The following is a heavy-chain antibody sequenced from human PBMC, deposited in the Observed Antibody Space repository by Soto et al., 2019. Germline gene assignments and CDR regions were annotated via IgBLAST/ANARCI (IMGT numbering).Heavy chain of an antibody. V-gene: IGHV3-30*18. D-gene: IGHD3-3*01. CDR1: GFTFSSYG. CDR2: ISYDGSNK. CDR3: AKDGLRFLEWLSYFDY. J-gene: IGHJ4*02. Sequence: GGSLRLSCAASGFTFSSYGMHWVRQAPGKGLEWVAVISYDGSNKYYVDSVKGRFTISRDNSRNTLYLQMNSLRAEDTAVYYCAKDGLRFLEWLSYFDYWGQGTLVTVSS.